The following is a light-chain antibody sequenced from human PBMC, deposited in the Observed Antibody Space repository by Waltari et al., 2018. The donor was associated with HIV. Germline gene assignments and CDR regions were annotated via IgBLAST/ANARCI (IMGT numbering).Light chain of an antibody. V-gene: IGLV1-44*01. Sequence: QSVLTQPPSASATPGQRVTIPCSGTNSDIGGNPGKWYQQLPPTAPKPLIYNTNQRPSGVPDRFSGSKSGASASLAISGLQSEDEAEYYCAAWGDSLNGPVFGGGTRVTVL. CDR1: NSDIGGNP. J-gene: IGLJ2*01. CDR3: AAWGDSLNGPV. CDR2: NTN.